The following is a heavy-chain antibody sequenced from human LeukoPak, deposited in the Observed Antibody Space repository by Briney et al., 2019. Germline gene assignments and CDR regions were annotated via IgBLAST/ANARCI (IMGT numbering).Heavy chain of an antibody. CDR2: INHSGST. D-gene: IGHD3-22*01. Sequence: TXSLTXAXXGGSFXGYYWSWIRQPPGKGLEWIGEINHSGSTNYNPSLKSRVTISVDTSKNQFSLKLSSVTAADTAVYYCARGSTPMIVRDFYFDYWGQGTLVTVSS. CDR1: GGSFXGYY. CDR3: ARGSTPMIVRDFYFDY. J-gene: IGHJ4*02. V-gene: IGHV4-34*01.